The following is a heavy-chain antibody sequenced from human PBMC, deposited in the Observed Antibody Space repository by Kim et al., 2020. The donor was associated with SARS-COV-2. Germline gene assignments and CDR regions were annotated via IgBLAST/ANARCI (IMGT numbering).Heavy chain of an antibody. D-gene: IGHD3-10*01. CDR3: AKTELLWFGELAMSYYG. V-gene: IGHV3-30*18. CDR2: ISYDGSNK. J-gene: IGHJ6*01. Sequence: GGSLRLSCAASGFTFSSYGMHWVRQAPGKGLEWVAVISYDGSNKYYADSVKGRFTISRDNSKNTLYLQMNSLRAEDTAVYYCAKTELLWFGELAMSYYG. CDR1: GFTFSSYG.